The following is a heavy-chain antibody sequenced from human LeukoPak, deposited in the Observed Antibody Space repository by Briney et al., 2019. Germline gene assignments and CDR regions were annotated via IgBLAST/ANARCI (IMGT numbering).Heavy chain of an antibody. CDR2: IKQDGNEK. Sequence: GGSLRLSCAASGFTFSSYAMSWVRQAPGKGLEWVANIKQDGNEKYYVDSVRGRFTISRDNAKNSLYLQMNSPRAEDTAVYYCARGYLWHIYWGQGTLVTVSS. V-gene: IGHV3-7*01. CDR1: GFTFSSYA. CDR3: ARGYLWHIY. D-gene: IGHD3-10*01. J-gene: IGHJ4*02.